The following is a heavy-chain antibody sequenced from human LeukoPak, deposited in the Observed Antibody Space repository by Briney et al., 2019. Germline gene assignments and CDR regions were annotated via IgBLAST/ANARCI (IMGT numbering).Heavy chain of an antibody. CDR3: AKGITPFRGAVVGTDY. J-gene: IGHJ4*02. Sequence: PGRSLRLSCAASGFTFSNYHMHWVRQAPGKGLEWVAVISYDESNKYYADSVKGRFTISRDNSKNTLYLQMNSLRAEDTAVYYCAKGITPFRGAVVGTDYWGQGTLVTVSS. CDR2: ISYDESNK. CDR1: GFTFSNYH. D-gene: IGHD3-10*01. V-gene: IGHV3-30*18.